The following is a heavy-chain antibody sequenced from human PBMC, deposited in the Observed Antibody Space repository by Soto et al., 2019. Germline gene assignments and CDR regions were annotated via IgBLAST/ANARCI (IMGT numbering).Heavy chain of an antibody. Sequence: SETLSLTCAASGYSISSGYYWGWIRQPPGKGLEWIGSIYHSGSTYYNPSLRSRVTISVDTSKNQFSLKLSSVTAADTAVYYCARLSITMIVVVISDDAFDIWGQGTMVTVSS. J-gene: IGHJ3*02. CDR2: IYHSGST. CDR3: ARLSITMIVVVISDDAFDI. V-gene: IGHV4-38-2*01. CDR1: GYSISSGYY. D-gene: IGHD3-22*01.